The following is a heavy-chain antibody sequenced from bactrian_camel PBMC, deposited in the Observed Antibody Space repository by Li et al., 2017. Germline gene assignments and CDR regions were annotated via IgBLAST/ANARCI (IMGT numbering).Heavy chain of an antibody. CDR2: IDSDGST. V-gene: IGHV3S63*01. CDR1: GYYYC. Sequence: HVQLVESGGGSVEAGGSLRLSCTPDGYYYCMGWFRQAPGKERGGVAAIDSDGSTSYVDSVKGRFTISIDKAKNTAYLQMDNLKPEGTATYYFAATSPSNCYSGDWWMHSFSLWGQGTQVTVS. J-gene: IGHJ4*01. D-gene: IGHD7*01. CDR3: AATSPSNCYSGDWWMHSFSL.